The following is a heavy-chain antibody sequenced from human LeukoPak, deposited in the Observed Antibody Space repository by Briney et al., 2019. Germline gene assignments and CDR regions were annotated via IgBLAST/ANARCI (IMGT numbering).Heavy chain of an antibody. CDR2: INHSGST. Sequence: PSETLSLTCTVSGYSISSGYYWSWIRQPPGKGLEWIGEINHSGSTNYNPSLKSRVTISVDTSKNQFSLKLSSVTAADTAVYYCAGNSYATLYWFDPWGQGTLVTVSS. CDR1: GYSISSGYY. D-gene: IGHD5-18*01. V-gene: IGHV4-38-2*02. J-gene: IGHJ5*02. CDR3: AGNSYATLYWFDP.